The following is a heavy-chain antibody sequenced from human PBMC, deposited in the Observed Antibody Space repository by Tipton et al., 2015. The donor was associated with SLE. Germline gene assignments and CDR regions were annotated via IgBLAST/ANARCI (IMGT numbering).Heavy chain of an antibody. J-gene: IGHJ1*01. CDR2: IHSGGRT. D-gene: IGHD1-26*01. CDR1: GFSVSYND. Sequence: SLRLSCEASGFSVSYNDMSWVRQAPGQGPEWVSTIHSGGRTYYAASVKGRFTISRDNSRNTLHLQMKSLRAEDTALYYCAKLPTGVGSLAEYFQHWGQGTLVTVSS. V-gene: IGHV3-53*01. CDR3: AKLPTGVGSLAEYFQH.